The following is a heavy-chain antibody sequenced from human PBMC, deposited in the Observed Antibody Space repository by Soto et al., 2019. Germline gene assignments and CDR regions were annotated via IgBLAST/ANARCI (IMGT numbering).Heavy chain of an antibody. J-gene: IGHJ4*02. D-gene: IGHD3-9*01. CDR3: AKDLGLGVIAGYPHDC. CDR2: ISVSGANI. CDR1: GFTFNNYA. V-gene: IGHV3-23*01. Sequence: DVQLLDSGGGLVQPGGSLRLSCAASGFTFNNYAMSWVRQAPGKGLEWVSTISVSGANIYYADSVKGRFTISRDDSKNTLYLQMNSLGAEDTAVYYCAKDLGLGVIAGYPHDCWGQGTLVTVSS.